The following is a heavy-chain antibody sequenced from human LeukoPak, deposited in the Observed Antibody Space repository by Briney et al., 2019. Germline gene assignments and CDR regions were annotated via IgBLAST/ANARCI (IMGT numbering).Heavy chain of an antibody. CDR3: ARGGRVGATTVSDY. D-gene: IGHD1-26*01. J-gene: IGHJ4*02. CDR2: IYYSGST. V-gene: IGHV4-59*08. CDR1: GGSISSYY. Sequence: SETLSPTCTVSGGSISSYYWSWIRQPPGKGLEWIGYIYYSGSTNYNPSLKSRVTISVDTSKNQFSLKLSSVTAADTAVYYCARGGRVGATTVSDYWGQGTLVTVSS.